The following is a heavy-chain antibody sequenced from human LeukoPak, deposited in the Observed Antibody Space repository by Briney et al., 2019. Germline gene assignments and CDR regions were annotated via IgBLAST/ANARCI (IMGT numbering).Heavy chain of an antibody. CDR3: ARDANGVLGDY. CDR1: VYTFISYG. Sequence: GASVNVSCKASVYTFISYGVSWVRQAPGQGLEWMGWISVYSGNTNYAQRFQGRVTMTTDTSTTTAYMELRSLRSDDTAVYYCARDANGVLGDYWGQGTLVTVSS. D-gene: IGHD2-8*01. V-gene: IGHV1-18*01. J-gene: IGHJ4*02. CDR2: ISVYSGNT.